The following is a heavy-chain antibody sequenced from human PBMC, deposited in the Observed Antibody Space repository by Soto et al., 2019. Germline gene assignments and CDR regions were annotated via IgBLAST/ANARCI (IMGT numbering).Heavy chain of an antibody. CDR3: ARRAVQTGHFDY. D-gene: IGHD1-1*01. CDR1: GGSISSSSYY. J-gene: IGHJ4*02. CDR2: IYYSGST. V-gene: IGHV4-39*01. Sequence: SETLSLTCTVSGGSISSSSYYWGWIRQPPGKGLEWIGSIYYSGSTYYNPSPKSRVTISVDTSKNQFSRKLTSVTAAATAVYYCARRAVQTGHFDYWGQGTLVTVSS.